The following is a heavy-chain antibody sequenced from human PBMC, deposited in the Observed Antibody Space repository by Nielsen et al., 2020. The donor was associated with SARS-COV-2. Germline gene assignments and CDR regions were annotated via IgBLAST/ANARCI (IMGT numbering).Heavy chain of an antibody. CDR3: ARIGKSEGIDY. CDR2: IYYSGST. CDR1: GGSISSSTYY. D-gene: IGHD6-13*01. V-gene: IGHV4-61*05. Sequence: SETLSLTCTVSGGSISSSTYYWGWIRQPPGKGLEWIGNIYYSGSTNYNPSLKSRVTISVDTSKNQFSLKLSSVTAADTAVYYCARIGKSEGIDYWGQGTLVTVSS. J-gene: IGHJ4*02.